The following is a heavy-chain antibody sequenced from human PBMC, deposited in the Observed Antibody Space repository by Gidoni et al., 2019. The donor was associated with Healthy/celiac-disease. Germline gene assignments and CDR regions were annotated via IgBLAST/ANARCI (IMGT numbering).Heavy chain of an antibody. CDR1: GGSFSGYY. Sequence: QVQLQQCGAGLLKPSETLSLTCAVYGGSFSGYYWSWIRQPPGKGLEWIGEINHSGSTNYNPSLKSRVTISVDTSKNQFSLKLSSVTAADTAVYYCARDRLRLVDYWGQGTLVTVSS. V-gene: IGHV4-34*01. CDR2: INHSGST. CDR3: ARDRLRLVDY. D-gene: IGHD3-16*01. J-gene: IGHJ4*02.